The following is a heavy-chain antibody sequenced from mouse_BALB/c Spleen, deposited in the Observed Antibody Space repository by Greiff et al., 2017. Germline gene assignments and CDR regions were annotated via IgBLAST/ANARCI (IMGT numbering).Heavy chain of an antibody. CDR1: GFSLTSYG. V-gene: IGHV2-9*02. D-gene: IGHD1-1*01. Sequence: VKLMESGPGLVAPSQSLTITCTVSGFSLTSYGVHWVRQPPGKGLEWLGVIWAGGSTNYNSALMSRLSISKDNSKSQVFLKMNSLQTDDTAMYYCARTTVVAKYYAMDYWGQGTSVTVSS. J-gene: IGHJ4*01. CDR2: IWAGGST. CDR3: ARTTVVAKYYAMDY.